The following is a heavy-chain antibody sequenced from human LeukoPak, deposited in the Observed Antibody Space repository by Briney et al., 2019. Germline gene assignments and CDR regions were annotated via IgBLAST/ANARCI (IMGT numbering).Heavy chain of an antibody. CDR3: ARVIAARRFYYYYYMDV. D-gene: IGHD6-6*01. CDR2: IYYSGST. J-gene: IGHJ6*03. Sequence: SETLSLTCTVSGGSISSHYWSWIRQPPGKGLEWIGYIYYSGSTNYNPSLKSRVTISVDTSKNQFSLKLSSVTAADTAVYYWARVIAARRFYYYYYMDVWGKGTTVTVSS. V-gene: IGHV4-59*11. CDR1: GGSISSHY.